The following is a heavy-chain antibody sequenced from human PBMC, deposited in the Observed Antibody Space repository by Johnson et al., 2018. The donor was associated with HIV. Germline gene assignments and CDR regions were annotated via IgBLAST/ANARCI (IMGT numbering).Heavy chain of an antibody. CDR3: AREGDSSGMVFLDAFDI. D-gene: IGHD3-22*01. CDR1: GFTFSSYA. CDR2: ISYDGSNK. Sequence: QVQLMESGGGVVQPGRSLRLSCAASGFTFSSYAMHWVRQAPGKGLECVAVISYDGSNKYYADSVKGRFPISRDNSKNTLYLQMNSLRAEDPAVYYCAREGDSSGMVFLDAFDIWGQGTMVTVSS. V-gene: IGHV3-30-3*01. J-gene: IGHJ3*02.